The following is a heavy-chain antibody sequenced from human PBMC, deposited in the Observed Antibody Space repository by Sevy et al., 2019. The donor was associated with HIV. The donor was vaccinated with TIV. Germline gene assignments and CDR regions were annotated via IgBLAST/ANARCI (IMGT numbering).Heavy chain of an antibody. CDR2: IKEDGSER. CDR1: GFTFNMYW. V-gene: IGHV3-7*03. CDR3: ARHCSGGSCYSLHPRYYYGMDD. J-gene: IGHJ6*02. Sequence: GGSLRLSCAASGFTFNMYWMTWVRQAPGKGLEWVANIKEDGSERNYMDSVKGRFTISRDNAKESLYLQINSLRAEDTALYYCARHCSGGSCYSLHPRYYYGMDDWGQGTTVTVSS. D-gene: IGHD2-15*01.